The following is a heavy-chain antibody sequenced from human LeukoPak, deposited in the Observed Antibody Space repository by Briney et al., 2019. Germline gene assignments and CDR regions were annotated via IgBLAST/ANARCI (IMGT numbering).Heavy chain of an antibody. V-gene: IGHV3-20*04. D-gene: IGHD6-13*01. CDR1: GFTFDDYD. CDR2: INWNGGST. J-gene: IGHJ5*02. Sequence: SSGSLTLTCAASGFTFDDYDMSWVRQAPGKGLEWVSGINWNGGSTGYEDPVKGRFTISSDNANNSLYLQMNSLRAEDTAVYYCARTKTGYCSSWWLFDPWGQGTLVTVSS. CDR3: ARTKTGYCSSWWLFDP.